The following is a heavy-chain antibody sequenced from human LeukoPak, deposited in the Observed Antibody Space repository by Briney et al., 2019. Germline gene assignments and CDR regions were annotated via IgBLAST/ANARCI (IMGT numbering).Heavy chain of an antibody. D-gene: IGHD3-22*01. V-gene: IGHV3-33*01. Sequence: PGGSLRLSCAASGFTFSSYGMHWVRQAPGKGLEWVAVIWYDGSNKYYANSVKGRFTISRDNSKNTLYLQMNSLRAEDTAVYYCASALDYYDTGDIDYWGQGTLVTVSS. CDR2: IWYDGSNK. J-gene: IGHJ4*02. CDR3: ASALDYYDTGDIDY. CDR1: GFTFSSYG.